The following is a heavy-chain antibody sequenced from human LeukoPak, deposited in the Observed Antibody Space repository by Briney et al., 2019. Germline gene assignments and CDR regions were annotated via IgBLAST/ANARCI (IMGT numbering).Heavy chain of an antibody. CDR3: AREGGSYYGTGSYGSRFFWLNS. D-gene: IGHD3-10*01. V-gene: IGHV1-2*02. CDR1: GSTFHNYY. CDR2: IDPNRGAT. J-gene: IGHJ5*01. Sequence: ASVKVSCKASGSTFHNYYVHWVRQAPGQGLEWMGWIDPNRGATNYARKFQDRVTMTRDTSINTDYMDLSRLRPNDTAVYYCAREGGSYYGTGSYGSRFFWLNSWGQGTLVTVSS.